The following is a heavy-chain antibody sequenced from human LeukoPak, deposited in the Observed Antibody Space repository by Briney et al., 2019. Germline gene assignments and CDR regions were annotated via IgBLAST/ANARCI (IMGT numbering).Heavy chain of an antibody. Sequence: GGSLRLSCVASGFTFSNYAMSWVRQAPGKGLEWVSAIRSNGHITYDADSVKGRFTISRDNSKNTLYLEMKSLRADDTALYYCARVQVPAEGGELDPWGQGTLVTVSS. CDR2: IRSNGHIT. CDR1: GFTFSNYA. V-gene: IGHV3-23*01. D-gene: IGHD1-1*01. CDR3: ARVQVPAEGGELDP. J-gene: IGHJ5*02.